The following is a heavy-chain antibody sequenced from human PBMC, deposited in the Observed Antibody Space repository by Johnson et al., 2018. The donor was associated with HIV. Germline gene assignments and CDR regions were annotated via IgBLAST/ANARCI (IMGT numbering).Heavy chain of an antibody. CDR1: RFIFNDYD. D-gene: IGHD3/OR15-3a*01. Sequence: VQLVESGGGVVQPGRSLRLSCAASRFIFNDYDMHWVRQVTGKGLEWVSGIGTAGDTYYPGSVKGRFTVSRDNAKNTLYLQMNSLRAEDTAVYYCARDGLAANAFDIWGQGTVVSVSS. V-gene: IGHV3-13*01. CDR3: ARDGLAANAFDI. CDR2: IGTAGDT. J-gene: IGHJ3*02.